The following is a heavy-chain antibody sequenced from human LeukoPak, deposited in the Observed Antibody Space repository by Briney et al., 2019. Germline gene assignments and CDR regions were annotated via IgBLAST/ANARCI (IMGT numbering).Heavy chain of an antibody. V-gene: IGHV3-9*03. D-gene: IGHD1-26*01. CDR3: AKDISGSYYRGFDY. CDR2: ISWNSGSI. CDR1: GFTFDDYA. J-gene: IGHJ4*02. Sequence: GGSLRLSCAASGFTFDDYAMHWVRQAPGKGLEWVSGISWNSGSIGYADSVKGRFTISRDNAKNSLYLQMNSLRAKDMALYYCAKDISGSYYRGFDYWGQGTLVTVSS.